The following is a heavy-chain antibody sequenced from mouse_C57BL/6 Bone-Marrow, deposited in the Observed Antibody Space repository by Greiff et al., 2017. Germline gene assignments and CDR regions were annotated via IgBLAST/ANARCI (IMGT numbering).Heavy chain of an antibody. V-gene: IGHV5-6*01. J-gene: IGHJ2*01. D-gene: IGHD3-3*01. CDR3: ARHRAPYCDY. Sequence: EVKLMESGGDLVKPGGSLKLSCAASGFTFSSYGMSWVRQTPDKRLEWVATISSGGSYTYYPDIVKGRFTISRDNAKNTLYLQMSSLKSEDTAMYYCARHRAPYCDYWGQGTTLTVSS. CDR2: ISSGGSYT. CDR1: GFTFSSYG.